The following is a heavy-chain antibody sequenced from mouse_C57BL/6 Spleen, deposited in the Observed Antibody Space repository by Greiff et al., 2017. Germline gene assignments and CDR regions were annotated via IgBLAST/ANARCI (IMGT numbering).Heavy chain of an antibody. CDR1: GFTFSSYA. CDR3: TRDDCYGFDY. J-gene: IGHJ2*01. CDR2: ISSGGDYI. V-gene: IGHV5-9-1*02. Sequence: EVKLMESGEGLVKPGGSLKLSCAASGFTFSSYAMSWVRQTPEKRLEWVAYISSGGDYISSADTVKGRFTISRDNARNTLYLQMSSLKSEDTAMYYCTRDDCYGFDYWGQGTTLTVSS. D-gene: IGHD1-1*01.